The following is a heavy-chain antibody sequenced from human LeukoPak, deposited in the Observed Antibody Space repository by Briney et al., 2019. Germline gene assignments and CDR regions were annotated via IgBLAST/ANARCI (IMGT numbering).Heavy chain of an antibody. Sequence: PSETLSLTCTVSGGSISSSSYYWGWIRQPPGKGLEWIGSIYYSGSTYYNPSLKSRVTISVDTSKNQFSLKLSSVTAADTAVYYCAREVNTVTKGAFDYWGQGTLVTVSS. J-gene: IGHJ4*02. CDR1: GGSISSSSYY. D-gene: IGHD4-17*01. V-gene: IGHV4-39*07. CDR3: AREVNTVTKGAFDY. CDR2: IYYSGST.